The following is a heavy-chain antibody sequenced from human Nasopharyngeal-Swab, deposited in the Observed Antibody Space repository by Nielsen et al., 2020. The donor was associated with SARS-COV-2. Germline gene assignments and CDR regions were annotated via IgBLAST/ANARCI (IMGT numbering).Heavy chain of an antibody. CDR1: GFTFSSYS. D-gene: IGHD3-10*01. CDR3: ARLRRAGSGSYPPIYYYYGMDV. Sequence: GESLKISCAASGFTFSSYSMNWVRQAPGKGLEWVSYISSSSSTIYYADSVKGRFTISRDNAKNSLYLQMNSLRAEDTAVYYCARLRRAGSGSYPPIYYYYGMDVWGQGTTVTVSS. J-gene: IGHJ6*02. V-gene: IGHV3-48*04. CDR2: ISSSSSTI.